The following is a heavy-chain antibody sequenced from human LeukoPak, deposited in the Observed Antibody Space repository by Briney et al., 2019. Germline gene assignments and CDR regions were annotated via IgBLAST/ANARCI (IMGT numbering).Heavy chain of an antibody. CDR1: GFTFSSHW. D-gene: IGHD1-7*01. CDR2: IKHDGSEK. J-gene: IGHJ4*02. CDR3: ALYNWNSKRDLDY. Sequence: GGSLRLSCGGSGFTFSSHWMSRVRQAPGKGLEWVANIKHDGSEKYYVGSVKGRFTVSRDNAKNSLYLQMNSLRAEDTAVYYCALYNWNSKRDLDYWGQGTLVTVSS. V-gene: IGHV3-7*05.